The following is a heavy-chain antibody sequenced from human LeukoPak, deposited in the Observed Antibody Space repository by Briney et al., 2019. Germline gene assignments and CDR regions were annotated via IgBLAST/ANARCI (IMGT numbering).Heavy chain of an antibody. D-gene: IGHD2-15*01. CDR3: ARDLGGYPFFMDV. CDR1: GGSTRSGRHH. CDR2: LDESGRP. V-gene: IGHV4-39*07. Sequence: PSETLSLTCSVPGGSTRSGRHHWAWVRQPPGKGLEFIGSLDESGRPYYNAPLKSRVTISEDSSGKQFSLNLSSVTAADTAVYYCARDLGGYPFFMDVWGRGTTVIVSS. J-gene: IGHJ6*03.